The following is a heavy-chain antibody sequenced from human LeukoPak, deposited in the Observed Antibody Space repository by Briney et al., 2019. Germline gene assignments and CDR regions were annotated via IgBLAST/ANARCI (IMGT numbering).Heavy chain of an antibody. CDR1: GGSISSGDYY. CDR3: AREVRGVSFFDY. Sequence: KSSETLSLTCTVSGGSISSGDYYWSWIRQPPGNGLEWIGYIDYSGSTYYNPSLKSRLTISVDTSKHQFSLKLSSVTAADTAVYYCAREVRGVSFFDYWGQGTLVTVPS. CDR2: IDYSGST. D-gene: IGHD3-10*01. V-gene: IGHV4-30-4*01. J-gene: IGHJ4*02.